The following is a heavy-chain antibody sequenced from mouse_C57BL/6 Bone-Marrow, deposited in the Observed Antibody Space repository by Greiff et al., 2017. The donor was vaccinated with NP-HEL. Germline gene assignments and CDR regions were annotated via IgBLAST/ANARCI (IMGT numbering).Heavy chain of an antibody. J-gene: IGHJ4*01. CDR3: ARSRGVVARDYAMDY. CDR1: GYTFTDYY. D-gene: IGHD1-1*01. Sequence: EVQLQQSGPELVKPGASVKISCKASGYTFTDYYMNWVKQSHGKSLEWIGDINPNNGGTSYNQKFKGKATLTVDKSSSTAYMELLSLTSEDSAVYYCARSRGVVARDYAMDYWGQGTSVTVSS. CDR2: INPNNGGT. V-gene: IGHV1-26*01.